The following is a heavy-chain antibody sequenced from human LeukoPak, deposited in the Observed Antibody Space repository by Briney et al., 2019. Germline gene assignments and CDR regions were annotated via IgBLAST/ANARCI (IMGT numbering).Heavy chain of an antibody. Sequence: PGGSLSLSCAASGFPLSSNYMSWVRQAPGKGLEWVSVIYSGGSTYYADSVKGRFTISRDNFKNTLYLQINSLRAEDTAVYYCARCRAYDSSGYCHFDYWGQGTLVTVSS. V-gene: IGHV3-53*01. CDR3: ARCRAYDSSGYCHFDY. D-gene: IGHD3-22*01. J-gene: IGHJ4*02. CDR2: IYSGGST. CDR1: GFPLSSNY.